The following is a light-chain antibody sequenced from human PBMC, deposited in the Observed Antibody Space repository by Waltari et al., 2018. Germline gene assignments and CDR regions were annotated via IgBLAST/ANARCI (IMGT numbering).Light chain of an antibody. J-gene: IGLJ2*01. Sequence: QPVLTQPASVSGSPGPSTTISCTGTNSDVGGYNYVPWYQQYPGKAPRLMVYDVNKRPAGVSNRFSCSKSGNTAALTISGLQAEDDADYYCSSYTSSGTLRIFGGGTKVTAL. V-gene: IGLV2-14*01. CDR2: DVN. CDR1: NSDVGGYNY. CDR3: SSYTSSGTLRI.